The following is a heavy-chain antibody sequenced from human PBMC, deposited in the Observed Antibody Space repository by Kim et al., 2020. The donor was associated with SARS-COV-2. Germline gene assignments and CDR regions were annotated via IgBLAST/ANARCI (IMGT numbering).Heavy chain of an antibody. CDR1: GGSISSYY. CDR3: ARVLTYSSGWYPGS. D-gene: IGHD6-19*01. Sequence: SETLSLTCTVSGGSISSYYWGWIRQPPGKGLEWIGYIYHRGSTNYNLSLKSRVTISVDTSKNHFPLKLRFVTAADTAVYYCARVLTYSSGWYPGSCGQGTLVTPSS. CDR2: IYHRGST. J-gene: IGHJ5*02. V-gene: IGHV4-59*13.